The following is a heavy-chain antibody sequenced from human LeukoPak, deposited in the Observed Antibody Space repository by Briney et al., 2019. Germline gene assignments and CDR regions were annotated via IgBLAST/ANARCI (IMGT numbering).Heavy chain of an antibody. Sequence: GGSLRLSCAASGFTVSSNYMSWVRQAPGKGLEWVSVIYSGGSTYYADSVKGRFTISRDNSKNTLYLQMNSLRAEDTAVYYCASTSYYYDSSGYYSGEDYWGQGTLVTASS. V-gene: IGHV3-53*01. J-gene: IGHJ4*02. CDR1: GFTVSSNY. D-gene: IGHD3-22*01. CDR3: ASTSYYYDSSGYYSGEDY. CDR2: IYSGGST.